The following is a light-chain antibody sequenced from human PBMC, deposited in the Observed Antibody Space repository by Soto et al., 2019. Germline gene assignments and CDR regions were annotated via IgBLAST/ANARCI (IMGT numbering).Light chain of an antibody. CDR3: CSYAGSHTLL. Sequence: QSVLTQPRSVSGSPGQSVTISCTGTSSDVGGYSYVSWYQHHPGKAPKLLIYDVSKRPSGVPDRFSGSKSGNTASLTISGRQGEDEADYHCCSYAGSHTLLFGGGTKVTVL. CDR2: DVS. J-gene: IGLJ2*01. CDR1: SSDVGGYSY. V-gene: IGLV2-11*01.